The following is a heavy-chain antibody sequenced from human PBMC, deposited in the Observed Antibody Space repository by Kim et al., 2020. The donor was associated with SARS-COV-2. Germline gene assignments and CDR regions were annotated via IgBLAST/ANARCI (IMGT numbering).Heavy chain of an antibody. D-gene: IGHD3-10*01. CDR1: GYTFTGYY. V-gene: IGHV1-2*04. CDR2: INPNSGGT. Sequence: ASVKVSCKASGYTFTGYYMHWVRQAPGQGLEWMGWINPNSGGTNYAQKFQGWVTMTRDTSISTAYMELSRLRSDDTAVYYCARETPLGDTMVRGQNWFDPWGQGTLVTVSS. CDR3: ARETPLGDTMVRGQNWFDP. J-gene: IGHJ5*02.